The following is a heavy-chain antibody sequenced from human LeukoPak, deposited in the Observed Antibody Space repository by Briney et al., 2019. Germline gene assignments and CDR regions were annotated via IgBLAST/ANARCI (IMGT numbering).Heavy chain of an antibody. CDR2: IKPDRSEI. Sequence: GVPLRLSCAASGFTFSSYAMSWVRQAPGKGLEWVANIKPDRSEIYYVDSVKGRFTISRDNAKNSVYLQMNSLKADDTAVYYCGRGMDVWGQGTTVIVSS. CDR1: GFTFSSYA. CDR3: GRGMDV. J-gene: IGHJ6*02. V-gene: IGHV3-7*03.